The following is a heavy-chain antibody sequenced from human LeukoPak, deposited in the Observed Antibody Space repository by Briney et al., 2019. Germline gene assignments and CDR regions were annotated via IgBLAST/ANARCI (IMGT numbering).Heavy chain of an antibody. J-gene: IGHJ5*02. Sequence: GGSLRLSCAASGFTFSSYAMHWVRQAPGKGLEWVAVILYDGSNKYYADSVKGRFTISRDNSKNTLYLQMNSLRAEDTAVYYCAKGITMVRGVPGAWGQGTLVTVSS. CDR2: ILYDGSNK. CDR3: AKGITMVRGVPGA. V-gene: IGHV3-30-3*01. CDR1: GFTFSSYA. D-gene: IGHD3-10*01.